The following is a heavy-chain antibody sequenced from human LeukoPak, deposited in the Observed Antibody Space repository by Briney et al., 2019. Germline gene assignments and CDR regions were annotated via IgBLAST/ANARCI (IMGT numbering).Heavy chain of an antibody. CDR3: ARWEGGSYYDFDY. CDR1: GDFLSSGAYY. Sequence: SETLSLTCTVSGDFLSSGAYYWGWIRQAPGKGLAWIGSIYYSGSTFYNASFESRVTMSVDTSKNQFSLKLSSVTAADTAVYYCARWEGGSYYDFDYWGQGTLVTVSS. CDR2: IYYSGST. D-gene: IGHD1-26*01. V-gene: IGHV4-39*01. J-gene: IGHJ4*02.